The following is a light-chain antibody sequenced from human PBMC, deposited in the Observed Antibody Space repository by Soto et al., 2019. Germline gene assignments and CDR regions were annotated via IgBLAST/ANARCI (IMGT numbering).Light chain of an antibody. CDR3: GVWDSNLQLYL. CDR1: WSIGRNY. Sequence: QSVLSQPPSLSAAPGQTVTISCSGSWSIGRNYVSWYQQFPGAAPKLLIFDSYQRPSGIPERFSASKSGTSATLDISGLRNGDEADYYCGVWDSNLQLYLFGSGTKVTVL. V-gene: IGLV1-51*01. CDR2: DSY. J-gene: IGLJ1*01.